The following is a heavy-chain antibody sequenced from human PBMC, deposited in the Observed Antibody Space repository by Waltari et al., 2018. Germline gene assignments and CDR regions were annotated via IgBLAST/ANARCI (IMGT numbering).Heavy chain of an antibody. Sequence: VQLVQSGAEVKKPGATVKISCKASGYTFTDYYMHWVQQAPGKGLEWMGRVDPEDGETIDAEKFHGRVTITADTSTDTAYMELSSLRSEDTAVYYCATLMVWFGEPDAFDIWGQGTMVTVSS. D-gene: IGHD3-10*01. V-gene: IGHV1-69-2*01. CDR1: GYTFTDYY. CDR3: ATLMVWFGEPDAFDI. CDR2: VDPEDGET. J-gene: IGHJ3*02.